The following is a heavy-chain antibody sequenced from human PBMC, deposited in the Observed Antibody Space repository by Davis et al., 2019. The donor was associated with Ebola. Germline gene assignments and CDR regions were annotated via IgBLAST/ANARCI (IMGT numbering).Heavy chain of an antibody. CDR1: GFTFSSYA. D-gene: IGHD1-26*01. CDR3: VKARELLFDY. V-gene: IGHV3-64D*08. Sequence: GGSLRLSCAASGFTFSSYAMHWVRQAPGKGLEYVSAISSNGGSTYYADSVKGRFTISRDNSKNTLYLQMSSLRAEDTAVYYCVKARELLFDYWGQGTLVTVSS. CDR2: ISSNGGST. J-gene: IGHJ4*02.